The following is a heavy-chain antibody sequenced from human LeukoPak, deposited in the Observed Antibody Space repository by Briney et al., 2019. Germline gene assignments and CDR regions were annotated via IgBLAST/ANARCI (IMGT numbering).Heavy chain of an antibody. D-gene: IGHD3-16*01. CDR2: IYYSGST. Sequence: SETLSLTCTVSGGSISSGDYYWSWIRQPPGKGLEWIGYIYYSGSTYYNPSLKSRVTISVDTSKNQFSLKLSSVTAADTAVYYCARAGGGGGAFDIWGQGTMVTVSS. V-gene: IGHV4-30-4*01. J-gene: IGHJ3*02. CDR3: ARAGGGGGAFDI. CDR1: GGSISSGDYY.